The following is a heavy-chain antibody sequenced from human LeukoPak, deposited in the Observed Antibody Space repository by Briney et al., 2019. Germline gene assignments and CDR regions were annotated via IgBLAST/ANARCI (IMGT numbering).Heavy chain of an antibody. CDR1: GFTFSSYS. CDR3: ARRAPLGIAVAGTARHYDY. J-gene: IGHJ4*02. V-gene: IGHV3-21*01. Sequence: GGSLRLSCAASGFTFSSYSMNWVRQAPGKGLEWVSSISSSSSYIYYADSVKGRFTISRDNAKNSLYLQMNSLRAEDTAVYYCARRAPLGIAVAGTARHYDYWGQGTLVTVSS. D-gene: IGHD6-19*01. CDR2: ISSSSSYI.